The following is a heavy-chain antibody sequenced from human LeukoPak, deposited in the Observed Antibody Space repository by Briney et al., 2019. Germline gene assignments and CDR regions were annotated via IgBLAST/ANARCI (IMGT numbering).Heavy chain of an antibody. V-gene: IGHV3-48*02. CDR3: ARDPHIAAAGTIFDY. CDR2: ISSSSTTR. CDR1: GFTFSSCS. J-gene: IGHJ4*02. Sequence: PGGSLRLSCVVSGFTFSSCSMNWVRQAPGKGLEWVSCISSSSTTRYYADSVKGRFTISRDNAENSLYLQMNSLRDEDSAVYYCARDPHIAAAGTIFDYWGQGTLVTVSS. D-gene: IGHD6-13*01.